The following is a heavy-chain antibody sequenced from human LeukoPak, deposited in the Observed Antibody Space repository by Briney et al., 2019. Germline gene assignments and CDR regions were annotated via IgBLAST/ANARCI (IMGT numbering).Heavy chain of an antibody. CDR3: ARANCLYSSSSTCLFDY. Sequence: ASVTVSCKASGYTCTDYYMHWVRQAPGQGFEWMGWINPNDGDTSYAQKFQGRVTMTRDTSISTAHMEVSRLRSDDTAVYYCARANCLYSSSSTCLFDYWGQGTLVTVSS. J-gene: IGHJ4*02. CDR1: GYTCTDYY. D-gene: IGHD2-2*01. CDR2: INPNDGDT. V-gene: IGHV1-2*02.